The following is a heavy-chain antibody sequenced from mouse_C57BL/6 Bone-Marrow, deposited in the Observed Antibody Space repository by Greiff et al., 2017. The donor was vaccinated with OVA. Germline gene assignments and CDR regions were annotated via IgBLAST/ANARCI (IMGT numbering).Heavy chain of an antibody. CDR3: ARMGYGYGYWYFDV. D-gene: IGHD2-2*01. CDR2: ISNGGGST. Sequence: LQQSGGGLVQPGGSLKLSCAASGFTFSDYYMYWVRQTPEKRLEWVAYISNGGGSTYYPDTVKGRFTISRDNAKNTLYLQMSRLKSVDTAMYYCARMGYGYGYWYFDVWGTGTTVTVSS. V-gene: IGHV5-12*01. J-gene: IGHJ1*03. CDR1: GFTFSDYY.